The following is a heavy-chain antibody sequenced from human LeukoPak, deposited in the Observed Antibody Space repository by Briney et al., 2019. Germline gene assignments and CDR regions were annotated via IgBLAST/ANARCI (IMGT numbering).Heavy chain of an antibody. CDR1: GDSLTSDSYY. D-gene: IGHD1-26*01. CDR2: FYYSGNT. CDR3: ARQKWEPHPYYYYYYGMDV. J-gene: IGHJ6*02. Sequence: SETLSLTCTVSGDSLTSDSYYWGWIRQPPGKGLEWIGTFYYSGNTYYNPSLKSRVTISVDTSKNQFSLKLSSVTAADTAVYYCARQKWEPHPYYYYYYGMDVWGQGTTVTVSS. V-gene: IGHV4-39*01.